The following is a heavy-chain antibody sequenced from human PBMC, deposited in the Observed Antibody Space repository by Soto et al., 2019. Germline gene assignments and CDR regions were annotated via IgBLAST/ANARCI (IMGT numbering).Heavy chain of an antibody. CDR1: GYTLTELS. D-gene: IGHD1-26*01. V-gene: IGHV1-24*01. J-gene: IGHJ5*02. CDR2: FDPEDGET. Sequence: ASVKVSCKVSGYTLTELSMHWVRQAPGKGLEWMGGFDPEDGETIYAQKFQGRVTMTEDTSTDTAYMELSSLRSEDTAVYYCATAKWELLYNWFDPWGQGTLVTVSS. CDR3: ATAKWELLYNWFDP.